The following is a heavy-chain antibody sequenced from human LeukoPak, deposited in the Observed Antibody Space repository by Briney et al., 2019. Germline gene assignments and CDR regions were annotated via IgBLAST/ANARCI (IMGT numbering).Heavy chain of an antibody. J-gene: IGHJ4*02. CDR3: ARDSKCPQF. Sequence: GGSLRLSCAASGFPFCSYSMNWVRQTPGKGLEWVSSISSDSNYIYYTDSVEGRFTISRDNAKNSSYLQMNDLRAEDTAVYYCARDSKCPQFWGQGTLVTVSS. CDR1: GFPFCSYS. CDR2: ISSDSNYI. V-gene: IGHV3-21*01.